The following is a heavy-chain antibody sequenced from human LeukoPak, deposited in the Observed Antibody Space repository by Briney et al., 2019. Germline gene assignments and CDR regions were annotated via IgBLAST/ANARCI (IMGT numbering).Heavy chain of an antibody. CDR2: ILYDGSNK. V-gene: IGHV3-30*18. J-gene: IGHJ3*02. D-gene: IGHD4-23*01. Sequence: GGSLRLSCAASGFTFSAFAMHWVRQAPGKGLEWVAVILYDGSNKYYADSVKGRLTISRDNSKNTLSLQVNSLRSEDTAVYFCAKGDYGGNSHTFDIWGQGTLVTVSS. CDR1: GFTFSAFA. CDR3: AKGDYGGNSHTFDI.